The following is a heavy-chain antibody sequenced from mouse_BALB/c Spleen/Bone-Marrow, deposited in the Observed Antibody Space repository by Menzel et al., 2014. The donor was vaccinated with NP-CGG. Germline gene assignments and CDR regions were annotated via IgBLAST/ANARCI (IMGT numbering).Heavy chain of an antibody. CDR3: ARDVGYGNYFVY. Sequence: EVKLVESGGGLVQPGDSLRLSCATSVFTFSDFYMEWVRQPPGKRLEWIAASRNKAKYYTTEYSASVKGRFIVSRDTSQSVLYLQMNALRAEDTAVYYCARDVGYGNYFVYWGQGTLVTVSA. CDR1: VFTFSDFY. CDR2: SRNKAKYYTT. V-gene: IGHV7-1*02. J-gene: IGHJ3*01. D-gene: IGHD2-10*02.